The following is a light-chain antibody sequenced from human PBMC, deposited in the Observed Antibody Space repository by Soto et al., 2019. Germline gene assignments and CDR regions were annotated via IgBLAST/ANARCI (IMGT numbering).Light chain of an antibody. J-gene: IGLJ3*02. Sequence: QSALTQPPSVSGSPGQSVTISCTGTSSDVGSYNRVSWYQQPPGTAPKLMIYEVSNRPSGVPDRFSGSKSGNMASLTISGLQAEDEADYYCSLYTSSSTSWVFGGGTKLTVL. CDR1: SSDVGSYNR. V-gene: IGLV2-18*01. CDR3: SLYTSSSTSWV. CDR2: EVS.